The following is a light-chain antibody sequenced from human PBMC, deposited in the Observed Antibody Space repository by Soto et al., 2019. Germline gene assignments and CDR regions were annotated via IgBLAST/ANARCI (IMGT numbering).Light chain of an antibody. CDR2: DAS. V-gene: IGKV3-11*01. J-gene: IGKJ4*01. Sequence: EIVLTQSPATLSLSPGETATLSCRASQSVGNILAWYQHRPGQAPRLLISDASNRATGVPVRFSGSGSGTGFTLAINNLEPEDFAVYYCQHRSDWPLTFGGGTKVEI. CDR3: QHRSDWPLT. CDR1: QSVGNI.